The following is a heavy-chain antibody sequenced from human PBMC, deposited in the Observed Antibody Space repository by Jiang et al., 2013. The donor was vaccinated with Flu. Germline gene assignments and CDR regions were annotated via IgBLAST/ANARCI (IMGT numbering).Heavy chain of an antibody. Sequence: RLSCAASGFTFSSYSMNWVRQAPGKGLEWVSYISSSSSTIYYADSVKGRFTISRDNAKNSLYLQMNSLRDEDTAVYYCARDGEPHYDFWSGYSPYYYGMDVWGQGTTVTVSS. CDR3: ARDGEPHYDFWSGYSPYYYGMDV. J-gene: IGHJ6*02. V-gene: IGHV3-48*02. D-gene: IGHD3-3*01. CDR1: GFTFSSYS. CDR2: ISSSSSTI.